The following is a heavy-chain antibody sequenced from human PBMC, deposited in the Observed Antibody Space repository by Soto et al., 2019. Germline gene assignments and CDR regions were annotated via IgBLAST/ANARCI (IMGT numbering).Heavy chain of an antibody. J-gene: IGHJ5*02. V-gene: IGHV4-34*01. Sequence: PSETLSLTCAVYGGSFSGYYWSWIRQPPGKGLEWIGEINHSGSTNYNPSLKSRVTISVDTSKNQFSLKLSSVTAADTAVYYCARLGAQEIDPWCQGTLVTVSS. D-gene: IGHD3-16*01. CDR1: GGSFSGYY. CDR3: ARLGAQEIDP. CDR2: INHSGST.